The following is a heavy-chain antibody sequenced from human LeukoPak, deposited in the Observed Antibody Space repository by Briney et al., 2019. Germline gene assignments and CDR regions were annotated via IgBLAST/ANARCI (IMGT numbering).Heavy chain of an antibody. CDR2: IIPIFGTA. CDR1: GGTFSSYA. D-gene: IGHD5-18*01. Sequence: GASVKVSCKASGGTFSSYAISWVRQAPGQGLEWMGGIIPIFGTANYAQKFQGRVTITADKSTSTAYMELSSLRSEDTAVYYCARGSYEYFYYYYYYMDVWGKGTTVTVSS. V-gene: IGHV1-69*06. CDR3: ARGSYEYFYYYYYYMDV. J-gene: IGHJ6*03.